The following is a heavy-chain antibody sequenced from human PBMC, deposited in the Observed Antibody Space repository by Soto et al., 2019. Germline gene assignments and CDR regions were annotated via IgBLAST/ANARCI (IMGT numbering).Heavy chain of an antibody. CDR3: ARDYSGGYSGYDPFDY. CDR1: GFTFSSYS. CDR2: ISSSSSTI. D-gene: IGHD5-12*01. V-gene: IGHV3-48*02. J-gene: IGHJ4*02. Sequence: GGSLRLSCAASGFTFSSYSMNWVRQAPGKGLEWVSYISSSSSTIYYADSVKGRFTISRDNAKNSLYLQMNSLRDEDTAVYYCARDYSGGYSGYDPFDYWGQGTLVTVSS.